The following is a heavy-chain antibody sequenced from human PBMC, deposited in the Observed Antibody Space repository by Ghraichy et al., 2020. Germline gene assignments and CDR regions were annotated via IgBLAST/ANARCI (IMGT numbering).Heavy chain of an antibody. CDR1: GDSINPFY. V-gene: IGHV4-59*01. J-gene: IGHJ4*02. D-gene: IGHD6-13*01. Sequence: SETLSLTCTVSGDSINPFYWSWIRQPPGKGLEWIGCIYYSGYTTYNPSLKSRATISVDTSKNQFSLNLTSVTAADTAMYYCARDKRPHSRTWFYYWGQGTLVTVSS. CDR3: ARDKRPHSRTWFYY. CDR2: IYYSGYT.